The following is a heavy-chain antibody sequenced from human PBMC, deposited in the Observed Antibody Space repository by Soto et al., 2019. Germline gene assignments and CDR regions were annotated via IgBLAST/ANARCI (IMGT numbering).Heavy chain of an antibody. CDR1: GFSFSAYS. CDR2: IDLSGTTT. J-gene: IGHJ4*02. D-gene: IGHD2-15*01. CDR3: TKDRVPDGIYSFDY. V-gene: IGHV3-23*03. Sequence: GGSLRLSCAASGFSFSAYSMNWVRQTPGRGLEWVSFIDLSGTTTYYRDSVKGRFTIFKDKSRNTVYLQMRSLTVEDAVIYYCTKDRVPDGIYSFDYWGQGALVTVSS.